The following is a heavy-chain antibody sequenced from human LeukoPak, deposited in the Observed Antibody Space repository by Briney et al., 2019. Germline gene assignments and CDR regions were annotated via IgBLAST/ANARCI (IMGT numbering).Heavy chain of an antibody. Sequence: APVKVSCKASGYTFTSYDMNWVRQATGQGLEWMGWVNPNSGNTGYAQKFQGRVTMTMDTSISTSYMELSGLRSDDTAVYYCARGLLEFDIDYWGQGTLVTVSS. CDR3: ARGLLEFDIDY. J-gene: IGHJ4*02. V-gene: IGHV1-8*01. CDR2: VNPNSGNT. CDR1: GYTFTSYD. D-gene: IGHD1-1*01.